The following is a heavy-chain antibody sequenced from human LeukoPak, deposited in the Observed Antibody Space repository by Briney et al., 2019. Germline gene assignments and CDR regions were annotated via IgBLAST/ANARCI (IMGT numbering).Heavy chain of an antibody. CDR1: GFTFSTYA. CDR2: INEDGSEK. J-gene: IGHJ4*02. V-gene: IGHV3-7*01. CDR3: ARTSGDPFDS. Sequence: GGSLRLSCATSGFTFSTYAMSWVRQAPGKGLEWVANINEDGSEKYYVDSVKGRFTISRDNAGNSLYVQMISLRVEDTAVYYCARTSGDPFDSWGQGTLVTVSS. D-gene: IGHD4-17*01.